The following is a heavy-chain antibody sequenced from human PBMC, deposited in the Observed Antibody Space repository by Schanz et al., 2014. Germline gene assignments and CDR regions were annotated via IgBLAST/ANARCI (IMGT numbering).Heavy chain of an antibody. CDR1: RYTFNTYG. CDR2: ISTFRNEDT. V-gene: IGHV1-18*01. J-gene: IGHJ4*02. D-gene: IGHD3-3*01. CDR3: ARGFDFWDR. Sequence: QVQLVQSGPEVKEPGASVKVSCEASRYTFNTYGISWVRQAPGQGPEFMGWISTFRNEDTNSAQRFQGRLTMTTDTSTSTAYMELRSLRSDDTAVYYCARGFDFWDRWGQGTLVIVSS.